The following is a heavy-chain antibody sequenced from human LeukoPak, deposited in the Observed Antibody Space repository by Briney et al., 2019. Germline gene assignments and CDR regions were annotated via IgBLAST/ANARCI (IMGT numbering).Heavy chain of an antibody. V-gene: IGHV4-39*01. J-gene: IGHJ4*02. CDR3: AGLFGATPTLDY. CDR2: IYYSGST. CDR1: GGSISSSSYY. Sequence: SETLSLTCTVSGGSISSSSYYWGWIRQPPGKGLKWIGSIYYSGSTYYNPSLKSRVTISVDTSKNQFSLKLSSVTAADTAVYYCAGLFGATPTLDYWGQGTLVTVSS. D-gene: IGHD1-26*01.